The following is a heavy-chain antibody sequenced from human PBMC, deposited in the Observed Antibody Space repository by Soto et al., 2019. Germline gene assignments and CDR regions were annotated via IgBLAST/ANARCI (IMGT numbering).Heavy chain of an antibody. CDR2: IYASGAT. Sequence: SETLSLTCTVSGGSISTYYWSWIRQPPGGTLEWIGYIYASGATTYNPSLESRVTMSVDMPNNEFSLELTSLTAADTAVYYCARSHSFDGSNYQYYFDFWGQGTLVTVSS. D-gene: IGHD3-10*01. CDR3: ARSHSFDGSNYQYYFDF. V-gene: IGHV4-59*01. J-gene: IGHJ4*02. CDR1: GGSISTYY.